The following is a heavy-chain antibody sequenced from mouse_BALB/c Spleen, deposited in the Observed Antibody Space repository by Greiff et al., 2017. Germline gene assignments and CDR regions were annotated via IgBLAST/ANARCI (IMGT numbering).Heavy chain of an antibody. CDR1: GYTFTSYV. CDR2: INPYNDGT. D-gene: IGHD6-5*01. Sequence: EVKLVESGPELVKPGASVKMSCKASGYTFTSYVMHWVKQKPGQGLEWIGYINPYNDGTKYNEKFKGKATLTSDKSSSTAYMELSSLTSEDSAVYYCARGPYSYWYFDVWGAGTTVTVSS. V-gene: IGHV1-14*01. J-gene: IGHJ1*01. CDR3: ARGPYSYWYFDV.